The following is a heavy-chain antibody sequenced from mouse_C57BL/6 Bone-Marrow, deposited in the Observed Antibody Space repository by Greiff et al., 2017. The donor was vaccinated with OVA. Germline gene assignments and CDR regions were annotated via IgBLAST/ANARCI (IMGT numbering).Heavy chain of an antibody. D-gene: IGHD2-5*01. Sequence: VQLQQSGAELARPGASVKLSCKASGYTFTSYGISWVKQRTGQGLEWIGEIYPRSGNTYYNEKFKGKATLTADKSSSTAYMELRSLTSEDSAVYFCARDYSNSWFAYWGQGTLVTVSA. CDR1: GYTFTSYG. CDR2: IYPRSGNT. J-gene: IGHJ3*01. CDR3: ARDYSNSWFAY. V-gene: IGHV1-81*01.